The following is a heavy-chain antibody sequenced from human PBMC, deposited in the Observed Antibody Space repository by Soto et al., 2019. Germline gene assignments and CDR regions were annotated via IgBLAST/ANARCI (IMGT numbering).Heavy chain of an antibody. CDR2: ISGSGGST. CDR3: AKEQQWLVHPYYFDY. J-gene: IGHJ4*02. V-gene: IGHV3-23*01. CDR1: GFTFSSYA. D-gene: IGHD6-19*01. Sequence: LRLSCAASGFTFSSYAMSWVRQAPGKGLEWASAISGSGGSTYYADSVKGRFTISRDNSKNTLYLQMNSLRAEDTAVYYCAKEQQWLVHPYYFDYWGQGTLVTVSS.